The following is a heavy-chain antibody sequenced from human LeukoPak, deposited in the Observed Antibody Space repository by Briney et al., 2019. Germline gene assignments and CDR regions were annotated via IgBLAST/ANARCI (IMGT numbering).Heavy chain of an antibody. D-gene: IGHD2-15*01. CDR1: GHSFTNYW. V-gene: IGHV5-51*01. Sequence: GESLRISCKGSGHSFTNYWIGWVRQMPGKGLEWMGIIYPGDSDTRYSPSFQGQVTISADKSISTAYLQWSSLGASDTAMYYCARRGCNGGSCYAYWGQGTLVTVSS. CDR2: IYPGDSDT. J-gene: IGHJ4*02. CDR3: ARRGCNGGSCYAY.